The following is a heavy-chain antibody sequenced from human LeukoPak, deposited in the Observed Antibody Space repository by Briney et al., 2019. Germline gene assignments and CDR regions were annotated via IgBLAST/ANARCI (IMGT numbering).Heavy chain of an antibody. D-gene: IGHD2-21*02. V-gene: IGHV3-23*01. CDR1: GFTFDDYG. J-gene: IGHJ5*02. CDR2: ISGSGGST. CDR3: AKDGVVVTGNWFDP. Sequence: GGSLRLSCAASGFTFDDYGMSWVRQAPGKGLEWVSAISGSGGSTYYADSVKGRFTISRDNSKNTLYLQMNSLRAEDTAVYYCAKDGVVVTGNWFDPWGQGTLVTVSS.